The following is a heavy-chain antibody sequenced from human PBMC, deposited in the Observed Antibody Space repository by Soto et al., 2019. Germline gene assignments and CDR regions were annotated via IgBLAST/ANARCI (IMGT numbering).Heavy chain of an antibody. CDR1: GFTFSSYA. D-gene: IGHD3-22*01. V-gene: IGHV3-64D*06. J-gene: IGHJ4*02. CDR2: ISSNGGST. Sequence: GGSLRLSCSASGFTFSSYAMHWVRQAPGKGLEYVSAISSNGGSTYYADSVKGRFTISRDNSKNTLYLQMSSLRAEDTAVYYCVRRSTRYYYDSSGYLTFDYWGQGTLVTVSS. CDR3: VRRSTRYYYDSSGYLTFDY.